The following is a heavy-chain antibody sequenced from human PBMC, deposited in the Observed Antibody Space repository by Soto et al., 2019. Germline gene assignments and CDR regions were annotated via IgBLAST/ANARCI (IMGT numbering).Heavy chain of an antibody. J-gene: IGHJ4*02. CDR1: GFTFSSYA. CDR2: ISGSGGST. D-gene: IGHD6-19*01. V-gene: IGHV3-23*01. CDR3: ANHGPIAVAGTGGVDY. Sequence: EVQLLESGGGLVQPGVSLRLSCAASGFTFSSYAMSWVRQAPGKGLEWVSAISGSGGSTYYADSVKGRFTISRDNSKNTLYLQMNSLTDKDTDVYYCANHGPIAVAGTGGVDYWGQGTLVTVSS.